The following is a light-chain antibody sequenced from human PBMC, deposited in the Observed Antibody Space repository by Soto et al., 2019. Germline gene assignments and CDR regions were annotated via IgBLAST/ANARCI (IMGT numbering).Light chain of an antibody. CDR3: QQYNSYSPRLT. J-gene: IGKJ4*01. CDR1: QSISNW. V-gene: IGKV1-5*03. CDR2: RAS. Sequence: DIQMTQSPSTLSSSVGDRGTITCRASQSISNWLAWYQQKPGKAPKLLIYRASSLESGVPSRFSGSGSGTEFTLTISSLQPDDFATYDCQQYNSYSPRLTFGGGTKVETK.